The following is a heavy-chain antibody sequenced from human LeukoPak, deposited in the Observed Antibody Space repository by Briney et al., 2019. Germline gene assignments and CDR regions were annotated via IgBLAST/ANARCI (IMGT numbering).Heavy chain of an antibody. CDR2: LFYGENT. Sequence: PSETLSLTCTVSGGSISPISSSTYYWGWIRQAPGKGLEWIGSLFYGENTHYNPFLKSRATLSVDASNNQFPLQLTSVTAADAAVYFCARQLPTAAADTRGYFDYWGQGTVVTVSS. J-gene: IGHJ4*02. CDR3: ARQLPTAAADTRGYFDY. V-gene: IGHV4-39*01. CDR1: GGSISPISSSTYY. D-gene: IGHD6-25*01.